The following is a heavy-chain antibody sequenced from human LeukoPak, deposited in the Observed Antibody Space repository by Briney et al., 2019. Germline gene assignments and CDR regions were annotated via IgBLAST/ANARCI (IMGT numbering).Heavy chain of an antibody. CDR2: ISPSDSET. CDR1: GYTFSTNW. Sequence: GESLKISCKASGYTFSTNWIGWVRQMPGKGLEWMGIISPSDSETRYSPSFQGQVTISADKSISTTYLQWSSLRASDTATYYCARPSNSGYDYWGQGALVTVSS. J-gene: IGHJ4*02. D-gene: IGHD5-12*01. CDR3: ARPSNSGYDY. V-gene: IGHV5-51*01.